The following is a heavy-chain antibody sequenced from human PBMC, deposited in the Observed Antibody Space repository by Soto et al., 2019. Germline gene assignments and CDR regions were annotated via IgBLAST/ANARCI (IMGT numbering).Heavy chain of an antibody. CDR3: ARGGEPIDY. CDR1: GNTVPNYA. CDR2: ISAGNGNT. J-gene: IGHJ4*02. V-gene: IGHV1-3*01. Sequence: ASVKVSCKASGNTVPNYAIHWVRQAPGQRLEWMGWISAGNGNTKYSQEFQGRVTITRDTSASTAYMELSSLRSEDTAVYYCARGGEPIDYWGQGTLVTVSS. D-gene: IGHD2-21*01.